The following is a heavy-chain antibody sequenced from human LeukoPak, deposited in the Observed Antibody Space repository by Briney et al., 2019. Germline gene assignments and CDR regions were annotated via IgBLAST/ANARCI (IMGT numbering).Heavy chain of an antibody. J-gene: IGHJ4*02. V-gene: IGHV3-48*02. CDR2: ISSRGSSI. D-gene: IGHD6-19*01. CDR1: GFTLSSYN. Sequence: GGSLRLSCATSGFTLSSYNMNWVRQAPGKGLEGVSYISSRGSSIQYADSVKGRFAISRDNAKNSLYLQMDSLRDDDTAVYYCARTYNSGWYFDYWGRGTLVTVSS. CDR3: ARTYNSGWYFDY.